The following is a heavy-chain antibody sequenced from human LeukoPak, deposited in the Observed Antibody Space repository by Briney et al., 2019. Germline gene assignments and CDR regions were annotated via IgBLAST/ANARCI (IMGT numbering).Heavy chain of an antibody. Sequence: ASVKVSCKTAGYSFTSYDINWVRQATGQGLEWMGWMNPNSGNTGYAQKFQGRVTMTRDTSISTAYMELSRLRSDDTAVYYCARVAAVAGPDDYWGQGTLVTVSS. D-gene: IGHD6-19*01. J-gene: IGHJ4*02. CDR2: MNPNSGNT. V-gene: IGHV1-8*01. CDR3: ARVAAVAGPDDY. CDR1: GYSFTSYD.